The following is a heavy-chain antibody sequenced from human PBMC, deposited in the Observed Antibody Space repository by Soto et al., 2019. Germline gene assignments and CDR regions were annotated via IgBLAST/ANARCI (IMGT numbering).Heavy chain of an antibody. CDR2: IYYSGST. V-gene: IGHV4-59*01. CDR1: GGSISSYY. CDR3: VRMRNSLPGYPGHFDL. D-gene: IGHD3-9*01. J-gene: IGHJ4*02. Sequence: QVQLQESGPGLVKPSETLSLTCTVSGGSISSYYWSWIRQPPGKGLEWIGYIYYSGSTNYNPSLQSRVTLSGXTXNXXFSLNLTSVTAAETAVYYCVRMRNSLPGYPGHFDLWGQGTLVTVCS.